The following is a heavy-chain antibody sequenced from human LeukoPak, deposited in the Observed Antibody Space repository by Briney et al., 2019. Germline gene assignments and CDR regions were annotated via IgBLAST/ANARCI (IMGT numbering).Heavy chain of an antibody. CDR1: GGSFSGYY. CDR2: INHSGST. V-gene: IGHV4-34*01. Sequence: SETLSLTCAVYGGSFSGYYWSWIRQPPGKGLEWIGEINHSGSTNYNPSLKSRVTRSVDTSKNQFSLKLSSVTAADTAVYYCARAITGRGSRWGQGTLVTVSS. D-gene: IGHD1-20*01. CDR3: ARAITGRGSR. J-gene: IGHJ4*02.